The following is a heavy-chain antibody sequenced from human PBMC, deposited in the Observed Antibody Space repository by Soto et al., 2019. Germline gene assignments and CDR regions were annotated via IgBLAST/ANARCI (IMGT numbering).Heavy chain of an antibody. D-gene: IGHD2-21*01. Sequence: SVKVSCKASGGTFSSYAISWVRQAPGQGLEWMGGIIPIFGTANYAQKFQGRVTMTADESTSTAYMELTSLRPEDTAVYFCARDRVMRGNAYYYGMDVWGQGTTVTVSS. CDR2: IIPIFGTA. V-gene: IGHV1-69*13. CDR1: GGTFSSYA. J-gene: IGHJ6*02. CDR3: ARDRVMRGNAYYYGMDV.